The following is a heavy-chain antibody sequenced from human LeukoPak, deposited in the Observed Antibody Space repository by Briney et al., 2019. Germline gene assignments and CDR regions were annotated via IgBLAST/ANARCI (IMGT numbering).Heavy chain of an antibody. CDR1: GFTFSSYA. D-gene: IGHD2-8*02. Sequence: GGSLRLSCAASGFTFSSYAMSWVRQAPGKGLEWVSGISGSGANTYHADSVKGRFTISRDNSKNTLYVQMSSLRAEDTAIYYCARDLSEKYCIDYWGQGTLVTVSS. J-gene: IGHJ4*02. CDR3: ARDLSEKYCIDY. CDR2: ISGSGANT. V-gene: IGHV3-23*01.